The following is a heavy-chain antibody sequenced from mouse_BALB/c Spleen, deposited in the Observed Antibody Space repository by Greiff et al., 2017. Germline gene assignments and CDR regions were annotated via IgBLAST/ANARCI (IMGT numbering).Heavy chain of an antibody. CDR2: ISYSGST. CDR3: ARSGGYEFYAMDY. J-gene: IGHJ4*01. D-gene: IGHD2-2*01. CDR1: GYSITSDYA. V-gene: IGHV3-2*02. Sequence: EVKLVESGPGLVKPSQSLSLTCTVTGYSITSDYAWTWIRQFPGNKLEWMGYISYSGSTSYNPSLKSRISITRDTSKNQFFLQLNSVTTEDTATYYCARSGGYEFYAMDYWGQGTSVTVSS.